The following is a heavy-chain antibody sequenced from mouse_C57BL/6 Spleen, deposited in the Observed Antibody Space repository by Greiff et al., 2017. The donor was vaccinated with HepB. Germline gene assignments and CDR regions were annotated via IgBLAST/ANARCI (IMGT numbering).Heavy chain of an antibody. CDR2: IFPGSGST. CDR1: GYTFTDYY. Sequence: VKLMESGPELVKPGASVKISCKASGYTFTDYYINWVKQRPGQGLEWIGWIFPGSGSTYYNEKFKGKATLTVDKSSSTAYMLLSSLTSEDSAVYVCARGGTTVVATGDWYFDVWGTGTTVTVSS. J-gene: IGHJ1*03. CDR3: ARGGTTVVATGDWYFDV. D-gene: IGHD1-1*01. V-gene: IGHV1-75*01.